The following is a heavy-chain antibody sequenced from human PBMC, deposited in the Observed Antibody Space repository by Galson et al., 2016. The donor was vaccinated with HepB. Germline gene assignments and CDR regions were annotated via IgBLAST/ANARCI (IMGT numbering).Heavy chain of an antibody. CDR2: IFHSGST. Sequence: SETLSLTCTVSGVSITDYYWNWIRQPPGKGLEWVGYIFHSGSTNHNPSLRSRVTMSLDTSKNQLSLKLSSVTAADTAVYYCARSNYFASDIWGQRTMVTVSS. V-gene: IGHV4-59*01. J-gene: IGHJ3*02. CDR3: ARSNYFASDI. CDR1: GVSITDYY. D-gene: IGHD1-7*01.